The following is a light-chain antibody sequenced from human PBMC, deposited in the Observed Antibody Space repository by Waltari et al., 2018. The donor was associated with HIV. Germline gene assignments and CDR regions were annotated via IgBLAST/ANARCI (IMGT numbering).Light chain of an antibody. CDR1: SSDIGGNNF. J-gene: IGLJ1*01. CDR2: EVS. CDR3: SSYTTNITLEKV. V-gene: IGLV2-14*01. Sequence: QSALTQPASVSASPGQSITISCTGTSSDIGGNNFVSWYQQYPGKAPKLMIYEVSNRPSGISHRFSGSKSGNTASLTISGLQAEDEADFYCSSYTTNITLEKVFGTGTKVTVL.